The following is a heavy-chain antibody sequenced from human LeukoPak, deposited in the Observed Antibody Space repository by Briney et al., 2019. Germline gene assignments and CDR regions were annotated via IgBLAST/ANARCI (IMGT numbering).Heavy chain of an antibody. D-gene: IGHD3-10*01. J-gene: IGHJ4*02. V-gene: IGHV3-23*01. Sequence: GGSLRLSCAPSGFTFSSFAMNWVRQAPGKGLEWVSTIGSSGDSTYYADSVRGRFTISRDNSKNTMHLQMNNLRAEDTAFYYCARGSKGLDFWGQGTLVTVSS. CDR2: IGSSGDST. CDR1: GFTFSSFA. CDR3: ARGSKGLDF.